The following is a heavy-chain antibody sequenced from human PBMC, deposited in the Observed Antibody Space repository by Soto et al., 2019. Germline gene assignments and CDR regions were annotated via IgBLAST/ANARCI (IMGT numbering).Heavy chain of an antibody. Sequence: GGSLRLSCAASGFTFSSYTMNWVRQAPGKGLEWVSYISSSSSTIYYADSVKGRFTISRDNAKNSLYLQMNSLRAEDTAVYYCARGGLVNSGSSNYYYYMDVWGKGTTVTVSS. CDR1: GFTFSSYT. D-gene: IGHD3-10*01. CDR2: ISSSSSTI. J-gene: IGHJ6*03. V-gene: IGHV3-48*01. CDR3: ARGGLVNSGSSNYYYYMDV.